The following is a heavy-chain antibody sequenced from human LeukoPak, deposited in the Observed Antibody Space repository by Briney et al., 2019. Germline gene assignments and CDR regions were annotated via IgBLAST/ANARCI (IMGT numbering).Heavy chain of an antibody. D-gene: IGHD2-2*01. CDR3: ARGLGSQLLLGTLRWFDP. V-gene: IGHV4-34*01. CDR1: GGSFSGYY. CDR2: INHSGST. J-gene: IGHJ5*02. Sequence: SETLSLTCAVYGGSFSGYYWSWIRQPPGKGLEWIGEINHSGSTNYNPSLKSRVTISVDTSKNQFSLKLSSVTAADTAVYYCARGLGSQLLLGTLRWFDPWGQGTLVTVSS.